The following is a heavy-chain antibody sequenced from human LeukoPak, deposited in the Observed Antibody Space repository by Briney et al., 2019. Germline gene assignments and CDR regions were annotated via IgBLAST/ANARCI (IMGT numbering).Heavy chain of an antibody. Sequence: GGSLRLSCAASGITFSSYAMHWVRQAPGKGLEWVAVISYDGSNKYYADSVKGRFTISRDNSKNTLYLQMNSLRAEDTAVYYCTRRYYDSSGFVDYWGQGTLVTVSS. CDR1: GITFSSYA. CDR3: TRRYYDSSGFVDY. D-gene: IGHD3-22*01. J-gene: IGHJ4*02. V-gene: IGHV3-30*04. CDR2: ISYDGSNK.